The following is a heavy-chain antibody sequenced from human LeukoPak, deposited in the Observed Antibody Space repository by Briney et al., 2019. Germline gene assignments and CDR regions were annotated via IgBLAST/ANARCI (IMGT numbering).Heavy chain of an antibody. Sequence: PSQTLSLTCTVSGGSISSGGYYWSWIRQHPGKGLEWIGYIYYSGSTYCNPSLKSRVTISVDTSKNQFSLKLSSVTAADTAVYYCASGSLVVVTAMGFDYWGQGTLVTVSS. CDR2: IYYSGST. D-gene: IGHD2-21*02. CDR3: ASGSLVVVTAMGFDY. J-gene: IGHJ4*02. V-gene: IGHV4-31*03. CDR1: GGSISSGGYY.